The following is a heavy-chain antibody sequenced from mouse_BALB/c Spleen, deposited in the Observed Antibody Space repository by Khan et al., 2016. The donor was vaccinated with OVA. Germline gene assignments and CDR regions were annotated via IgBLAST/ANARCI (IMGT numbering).Heavy chain of an antibody. CDR1: GYTFTNSW. D-gene: IGHD2-3*01. CDR3: RREGDDGSSFAY. V-gene: IGHV1-69*02. CDR2: IYPSDSYI. Sequence: QVQLQQPGTELVRPGASVKLSCKASGYTFTNSWINWVKQRPGQGLEWIGNIYPSDSYINYNQKFRGKATLTVDKSSTTAYLHLSSPTSEDSAVYYCRREGDDGSSFAYWGQGTLVTVSA. J-gene: IGHJ3*01.